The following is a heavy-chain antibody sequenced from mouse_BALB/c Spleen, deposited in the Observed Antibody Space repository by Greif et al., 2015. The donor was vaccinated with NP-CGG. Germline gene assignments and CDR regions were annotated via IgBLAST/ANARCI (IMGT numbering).Heavy chain of an antibody. CDR3: ARGGWPFAY. Sequence: VQLQQPGAELAKPGASVKMSCKASGYTFTSYWMHWVKQRPGQGLEWIGYINPSTGYTEYNQKFKDKATLTADKPSSTAYMQLSSLTSEDSAVYYCARGGWPFAYWGQGTLVTVSA. CDR1: GYTFTSYW. V-gene: IGHV1-7*01. D-gene: IGHD1-1*02. CDR2: INPSTGYT. J-gene: IGHJ3*01.